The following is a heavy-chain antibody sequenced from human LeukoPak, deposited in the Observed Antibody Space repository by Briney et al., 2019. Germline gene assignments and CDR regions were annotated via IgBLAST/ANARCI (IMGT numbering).Heavy chain of an antibody. Sequence: ASVKVSCKASGYTFTSYYMHWVRQAPGQGLEWMGIINPSGGSTSYAQKFQGRVTMTRDTSTSTVYMELSSLRSGDTAVYYCARNVVPAAPLDAFDIWGQGTMVTVSS. V-gene: IGHV1-46*01. CDR2: INPSGGST. CDR1: GYTFTSYY. D-gene: IGHD2-2*01. CDR3: ARNVVPAAPLDAFDI. J-gene: IGHJ3*02.